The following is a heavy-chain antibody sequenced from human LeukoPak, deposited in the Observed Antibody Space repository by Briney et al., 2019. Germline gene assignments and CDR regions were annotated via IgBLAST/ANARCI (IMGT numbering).Heavy chain of an antibody. J-gene: IGHJ3*02. D-gene: IGHD1-26*01. CDR1: GGSISSNKYY. CDR2: IYYSGST. V-gene: IGHV4-39*01. CDR3: ATPYSGGYQGLDI. Sequence: PSETLSLTCTVPGGSISSNKYYWGWIRQPPGKGLEWIGSIYYSGSTYYNPTLKSRVTIFVDTSKNQFSLKLSSVTDADTAVYYCATPYSGGYQGLDIWGQGTMVTVSS.